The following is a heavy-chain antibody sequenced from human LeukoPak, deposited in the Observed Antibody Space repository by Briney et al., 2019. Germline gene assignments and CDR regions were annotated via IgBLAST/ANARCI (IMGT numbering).Heavy chain of an antibody. J-gene: IGHJ5*02. CDR1: GFTFSSYA. Sequence: GGSLRLSCSASGFTFSSYAMHWVRQAPGKGLEYVSAISSNGGSTYYADSVKGRFTISRDNSKNTLYLQMSSLRAEDTAAYYCVKDRLMVRGVHNWFDPWGQGTLVTVSS. CDR3: VKDRLMVRGVHNWFDP. CDR2: ISSNGGST. V-gene: IGHV3-64D*06. D-gene: IGHD3-10*01.